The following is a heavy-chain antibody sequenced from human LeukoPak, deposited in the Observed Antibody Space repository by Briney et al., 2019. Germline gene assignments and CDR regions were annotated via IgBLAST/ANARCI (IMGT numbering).Heavy chain of an antibody. J-gene: IGHJ6*03. CDR2: IKSKTDGGTT. D-gene: IGHD1/OR15-1a*01. V-gene: IGHV3-15*01. CDR3: TSDPTSSPGNIYYYYMDV. CDR1: GFTFSNAW. Sequence: GGSLRLSCAASGFTFSNAWMSWVRQAPGKGLEWVGRIKSKTDGGTTDYAAPVKGRFTISRDDSKNTLYLQMNSLKTEDTAVYYCTSDPTSSPGNIYYYYMDVWGKGTTVTVSS.